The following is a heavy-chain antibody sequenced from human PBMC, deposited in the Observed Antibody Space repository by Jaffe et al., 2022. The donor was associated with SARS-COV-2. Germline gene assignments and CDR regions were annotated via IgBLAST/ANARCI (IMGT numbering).Heavy chain of an antibody. J-gene: IGHJ4*02. CDR2: ISGQGGST. CDR1: GLTFNYYA. Sequence: EGHFLESGGGLVQPGGSLRLSCAASGLTFNYYAMSWVRQAPGKGLEWVSTISGQGGSTYYADSVKGRFTISRDNSKNTLYLQMDSLRADDTAVYYCANSRDGYFFLYWGQGTLVTVSS. CDR3: ANSRDGYFFLY. D-gene: IGHD2-21*01. V-gene: IGHV3-23*01.